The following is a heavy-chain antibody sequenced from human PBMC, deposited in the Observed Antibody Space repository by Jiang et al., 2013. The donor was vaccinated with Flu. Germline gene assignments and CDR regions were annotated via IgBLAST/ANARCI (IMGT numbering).Heavy chain of an antibody. Sequence: QLVESGGGLVQPGRSLRLSCAASGFTFDDYAMHWVRQAPGKGLEWVSGISWNSGSIGYADSVKGRFTISRDNAKNSLYLQMNSLRAEDTALYYCAKEAGGSYYSYYFDYWGQGTLVTVSS. CDR2: ISWNSGSI. D-gene: IGHD1-26*01. V-gene: IGHV3-9*01. CDR3: AKEAGGSYYSYYFDY. J-gene: IGHJ4*02. CDR1: GFTFDDYA.